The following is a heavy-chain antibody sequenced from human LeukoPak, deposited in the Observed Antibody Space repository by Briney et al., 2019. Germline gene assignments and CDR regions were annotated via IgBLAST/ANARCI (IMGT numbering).Heavy chain of an antibody. V-gene: IGHV3-23*01. J-gene: IGHJ4*02. CDR3: AKVLEVDSSFDY. D-gene: IGHD6-13*01. CDR2: ISVSSGST. Sequence: GGSLRLSCAASRFTFSSYAMNWVRQAPGKGLEWVSTISVSSGSTYYADSVKGRFTISRDNSKNTLYLQMNSLRAEDTAVYYCAKVLEVDSSFDYWGQGTLVTVSS. CDR1: RFTFSSYA.